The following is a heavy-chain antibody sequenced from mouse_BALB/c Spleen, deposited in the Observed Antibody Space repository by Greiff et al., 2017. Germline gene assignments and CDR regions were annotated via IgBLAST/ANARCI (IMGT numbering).Heavy chain of an antibody. CDR3: ARDDTTATGWFAY. J-gene: IGHJ3*01. V-gene: IGHV2-9*02. D-gene: IGHD1-2*01. Sequence: VKLQESGPGLVAPSQSLSITCTVSGFSLTSYGVHWVRQPPGKGLEWLGVIWAGGSTNYNSALMSRLSISKDNSKSQVFLKMNSLQTDDTAMYYCARDDTTATGWFAYWGQGTLVTVSA. CDR1: GFSLTSYG. CDR2: IWAGGST.